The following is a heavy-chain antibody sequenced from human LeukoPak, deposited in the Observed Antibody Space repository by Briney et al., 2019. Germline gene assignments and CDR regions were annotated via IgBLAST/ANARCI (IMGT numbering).Heavy chain of an antibody. D-gene: IGHD5-18*01. CDR1: GGSISSGDYY. V-gene: IGHV4-61*02. CDR3: AALDTNGYDSFEY. CDR2: FFPRGTA. J-gene: IGHJ4*02. Sequence: PSETLSLTCTVSGGSISSGDYYWSWIRQPAGEALEWIGRFFPRGTASYNPSLKSRVSISVDTSKNHFSLSLQSVTAADTAVYYCAALDTNGYDSFEYWGQGTPVTVSS.